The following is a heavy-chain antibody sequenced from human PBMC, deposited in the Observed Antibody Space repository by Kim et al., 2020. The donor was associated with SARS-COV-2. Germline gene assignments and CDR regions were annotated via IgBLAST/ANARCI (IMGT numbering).Heavy chain of an antibody. CDR1: GFTFSSYA. Sequence: GGSLRLSCAASGFTFSSYAMHWVRQAPGKGLEWVAVISYDGSNKYYADSVKGRFTISRDNSKNTLYLQMNSLRAEDTAVYYCARELEYSSSSVLNYYYYGMDVWGQGTTVTVSS. V-gene: IGHV3-30-3*01. J-gene: IGHJ6*02. CDR3: ARELEYSSSSVLNYYYYGMDV. CDR2: ISYDGSNK. D-gene: IGHD6-6*01.